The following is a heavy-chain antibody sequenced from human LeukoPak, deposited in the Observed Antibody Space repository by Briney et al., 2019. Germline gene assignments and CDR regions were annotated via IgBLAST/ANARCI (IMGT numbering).Heavy chain of an antibody. CDR1: GDSISSYY. D-gene: IGHD3-10*01. Sequence: SETLSLTCTVSGDSISSYYWNWIRQPPGKGLGWIGYTHYSGSTNYKPSLKSRVTISVNTSKNQFSLKLSSVTAADTAVYYCARLGRSGSYPFWGQGTLVTVSS. V-gene: IGHV4-59*01. J-gene: IGHJ4*02. CDR3: ARLGRSGSYPF. CDR2: THYSGST.